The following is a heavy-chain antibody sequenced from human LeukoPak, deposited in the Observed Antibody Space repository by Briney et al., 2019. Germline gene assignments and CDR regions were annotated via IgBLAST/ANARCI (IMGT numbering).Heavy chain of an antibody. D-gene: IGHD5-18*01. V-gene: IGHV4-30-4*01. CDR2: IYFSGTA. CDR3: ARESDASYGRRGMSYVDS. Sequence: SETLSLTCAVSGGSISSGGYSWSWIRQPPGKGLEWIGYIYFSGTAYYKPSLKSRATLSVDTSSNHFSLKLTSVTAADTAVYYCARESDASYGRRGMSYVDSRGLGILVTVSS. CDR1: GGSISSGGYS. J-gene: IGHJ4*02.